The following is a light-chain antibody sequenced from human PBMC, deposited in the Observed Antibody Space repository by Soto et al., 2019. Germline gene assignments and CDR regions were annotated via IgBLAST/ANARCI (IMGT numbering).Light chain of an antibody. CDR2: EVS. CDR1: SSDVGGYNY. CDR3: ISYTSSSTLVI. V-gene: IGLV2-14*01. Sequence: QSALTQPASVSGSPGQSITISSTGTSSDVGGYNYVSWYQQHPGKAPKLMIYEVSNRPSGVSNRFSGSKSGNTASLTISGLQADDDANYYCISYTSSSTLVIFGGGTKLTVL. J-gene: IGLJ2*01.